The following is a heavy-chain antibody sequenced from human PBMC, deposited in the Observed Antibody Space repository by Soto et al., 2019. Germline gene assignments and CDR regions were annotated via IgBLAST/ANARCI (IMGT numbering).Heavy chain of an antibody. D-gene: IGHD6-25*01. CDR1: GGTFSSYA. J-gene: IGHJ3*02. CDR2: IIPIFGTP. V-gene: IGHV1-69*13. Sequence: SVKVSCKASGGTFSSYAISWVRQAPGQGLEWMGGIIPIFGTPNYAQKFQGRVTITADGSTSTDYMELSSLRSEDTALYYCATYTKGWESGWGAFDIWGLGTMVTVSS. CDR3: ATYTKGWESGWGAFDI.